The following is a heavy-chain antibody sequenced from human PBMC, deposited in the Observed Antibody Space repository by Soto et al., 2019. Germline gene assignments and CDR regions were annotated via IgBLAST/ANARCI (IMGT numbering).Heavy chain of an antibody. J-gene: IGHJ4*02. D-gene: IGHD6-19*01. CDR1: GGSISSSTHY. V-gene: IGHV4-39*01. Sequence: SETLSLTCTVSGGSISSSTHYWGWIRQPPGKGLEWSGSIYYSGSTYNNPSLKSRVTMFLDRSKNQFSLKLSSVTAADTAVYYCVRQSVAGRVFDFWGQGTLVTVSS. CDR3: VRQSVAGRVFDF. CDR2: IYYSGST.